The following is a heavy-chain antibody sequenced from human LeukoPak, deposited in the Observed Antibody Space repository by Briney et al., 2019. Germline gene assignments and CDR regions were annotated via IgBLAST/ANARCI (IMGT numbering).Heavy chain of an antibody. Sequence: PSETLSLTCTVSGGSISSYYWSWIRQPAGKGLEWIGRINTSGSTNYNPSLKSRVTMSVDTSKNQFSLKLSSVTAADTAVYYCARDNWGLRDIVVVPAAQGFDPWGQGTLVTVSS. V-gene: IGHV4-4*07. D-gene: IGHD2-2*01. CDR2: INTSGST. CDR3: ARDNWGLRDIVVVPAAQGFDP. CDR1: GGSISSYY. J-gene: IGHJ5*02.